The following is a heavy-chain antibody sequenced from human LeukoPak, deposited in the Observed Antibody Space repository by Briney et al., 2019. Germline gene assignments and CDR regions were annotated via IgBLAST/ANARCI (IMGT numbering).Heavy chain of an antibody. CDR2: FDPEDGET. CDR3: ATAYCSSTSCYTGLDY. CDR1: GYTFTCYY. V-gene: IGHV1-24*01. D-gene: IGHD2-2*02. J-gene: IGHJ4*02. Sequence: ASVKVSCKASGYTFTCYYMHWVRQAPGKGLEWMGGFDPEDGETIYAQKFQGRVTMTEDTSTDTAYMELSSLRSEDTAVYYCATAYCSSTSCYTGLDYWGQGTLVTVSS.